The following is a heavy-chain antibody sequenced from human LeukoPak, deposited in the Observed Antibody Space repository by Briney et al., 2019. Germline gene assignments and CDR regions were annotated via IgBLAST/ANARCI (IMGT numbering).Heavy chain of an antibody. CDR1: GYTFTGYY. J-gene: IGHJ4*02. CDR2: INTNTGNP. Sequence: ASVKVSCKASGYTFTGYYMHWVRQAPGQGLEWMGWINTNTGNPTYAQGFTGRFVFSLDTSVSTAYLQISSLKAEDTAVYYCARVGAISSAWFDFDYWGQGTLVTVSS. D-gene: IGHD6-19*01. V-gene: IGHV7-4-1*02. CDR3: ARVGAISSAWFDFDY.